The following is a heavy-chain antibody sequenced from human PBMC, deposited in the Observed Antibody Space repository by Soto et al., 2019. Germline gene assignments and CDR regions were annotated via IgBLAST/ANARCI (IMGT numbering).Heavy chain of an antibody. CDR2: MYSGGST. D-gene: IGHD4-17*01. J-gene: IGHJ3*02. V-gene: IGHV3-66*01. CDR3: ARESFGYGDNDAFDI. CDR1: GFTVSTNY. Sequence: LLVESGGDLVQPGGSLRLSCAASGFTVSTNYMNWVRQPLGKGLEWVSRMYSGGSTFYTDSVKGRFTFSRDNPKNTVFLEMNSLRAEDTAVYYCARESFGYGDNDAFDIWGQGTMVTVSS.